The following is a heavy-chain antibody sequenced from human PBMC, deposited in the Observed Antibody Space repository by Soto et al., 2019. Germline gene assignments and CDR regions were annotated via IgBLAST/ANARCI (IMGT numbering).Heavy chain of an antibody. J-gene: IGHJ6*02. CDR3: AVGTMVRGVIGGMDV. D-gene: IGHD3-10*01. Sequence: SETLSLTCTVSGGSISSSSYYWGWIRQPPGKGLEWIGSIYYSGSTYYNPSLKSRVTISADTSKNQSSLKLSSVTAADTAVYYCAVGTMVRGVIGGMDVWGQGTTVTVSS. CDR1: GGSISSSSYY. CDR2: IYYSGST. V-gene: IGHV4-39*01.